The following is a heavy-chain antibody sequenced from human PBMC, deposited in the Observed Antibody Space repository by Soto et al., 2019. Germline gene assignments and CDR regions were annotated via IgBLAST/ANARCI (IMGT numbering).Heavy chain of an antibody. CDR2: INDSGGT. D-gene: IGHD3-10*02. CDR3: LMFRRPPRSTLFPDRRSSDL. J-gene: IGHJ2*01. Sequence: SETLSLTCTVSGDSISSSTNWWNWVRQPPGKGLEWIGEINDSGGTNYNPSLKSRVTISVDKSKNQFSLKLNSVTAADTAAYYFLMFRRPPRSTLFPDRRSSDL. V-gene: IGHV4-4*02. CDR1: GDSISSSTNW.